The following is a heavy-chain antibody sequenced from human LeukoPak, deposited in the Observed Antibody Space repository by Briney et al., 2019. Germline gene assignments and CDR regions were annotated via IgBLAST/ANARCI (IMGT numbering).Heavy chain of an antibody. CDR3: AKDALRAVPYYFDY. CDR2: ISGSGYSA. Sequence: GGSLRLSCAASGFTFSSYGMSWVRQAPGKGLEWVSAISGSGYSAYYADSVKGRFTISRDNSKNTLFLQMNSLRAEDTAVYYCAKDALRAVPYYFDYWGQGTLVTVSS. J-gene: IGHJ4*02. V-gene: IGHV3-23*01. D-gene: IGHD3-10*01. CDR1: GFTFSSYG.